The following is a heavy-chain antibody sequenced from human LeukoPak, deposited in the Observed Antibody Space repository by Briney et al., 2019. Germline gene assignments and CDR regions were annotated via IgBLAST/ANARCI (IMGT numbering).Heavy chain of an antibody. J-gene: IGHJ5*02. CDR2: IYPGDSDT. CDR1: GYSFTSYW. Sequence: GESLKISCKGSGYSFTSYWIGWVRQMPGKGLEWMGIIYPGDSDTRYSPSFQGQVTISADKSISTAYLQWSSLKASDTAMYYCARQGGPRSLRPCFDPWGQGTLVTVSS. V-gene: IGHV5-51*01. CDR3: ARQGGPRSLRPCFDP. D-gene: IGHD3-16*01.